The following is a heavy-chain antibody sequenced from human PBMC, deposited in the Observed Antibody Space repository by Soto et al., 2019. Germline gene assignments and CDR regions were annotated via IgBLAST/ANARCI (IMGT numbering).Heavy chain of an antibody. J-gene: IGHJ5*02. Sequence: SETLSLTCAVSGDSISSSRWWSWVRQPPGKGPEWIGEIYHSGSTNYNPSLKSRVIISVDKSKNQFSLKLSSVTDADTAVYYCARRIVGAYNWFDPWGQGTLVTVSS. CDR2: IYHSGST. CDR1: GDSISSSRW. D-gene: IGHD1-26*01. CDR3: ARRIVGAYNWFDP. V-gene: IGHV4-4*02.